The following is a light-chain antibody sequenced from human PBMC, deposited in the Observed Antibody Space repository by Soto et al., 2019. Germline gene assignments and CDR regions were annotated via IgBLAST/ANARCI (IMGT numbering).Light chain of an antibody. CDR1: QSVSSY. CDR3: QQRSNWPPEVT. V-gene: IGKV3-11*01. Sequence: EIVLTQSPATLSLSPGERATLSCRASQSVSSYLAWYQQKPGQAPRLLIYDASNRATGIPARFSGSGSGTDFTLTISCLEPEDFAVYYCQQRSNWPPEVTFGQGTRLEIK. CDR2: DAS. J-gene: IGKJ5*01.